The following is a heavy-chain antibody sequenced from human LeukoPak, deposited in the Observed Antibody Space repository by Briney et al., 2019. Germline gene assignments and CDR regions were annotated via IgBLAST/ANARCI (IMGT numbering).Heavy chain of an antibody. D-gene: IGHD5-24*01. CDR2: INPRGGST. CDR3: VSSQRWLQGNIDH. Sequence: ASVKVSCKASGYTFTSYYMHWVRQAPGQGLEWMGIINPRGGSTSYAQKFQGRVTMTWDTSTSTVYMELSSLRSEDTAVYYCVSSQRWLQGNIDHWGQGTLVTVSS. CDR1: GYTFTSYY. J-gene: IGHJ4*02. V-gene: IGHV1-46*01.